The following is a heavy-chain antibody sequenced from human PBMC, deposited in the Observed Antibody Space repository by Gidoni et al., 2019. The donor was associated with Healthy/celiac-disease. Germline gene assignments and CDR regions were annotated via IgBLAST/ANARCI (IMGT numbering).Heavy chain of an antibody. CDR3: ARAGGTITRDYGMDV. J-gene: IGHJ6*02. V-gene: IGHV1-8*01. Sequence: HAQLVQSGAEVQKPGASVKVSCTPSGYTFTSYDINWVRQSTGQGLEWMGWINPNSGNTGYAQKFQGRVTMTRNTSISTAYMELSSLRSEDTAVYYCARAGGTITRDYGMDVWGQGTTVTVSS. CDR1: GYTFTSYD. CDR2: INPNSGNT. D-gene: IGHD4-4*01.